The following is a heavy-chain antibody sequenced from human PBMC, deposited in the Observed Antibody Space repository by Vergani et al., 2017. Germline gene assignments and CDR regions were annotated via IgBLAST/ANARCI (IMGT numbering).Heavy chain of an antibody. D-gene: IGHD6-13*01. CDR1: GFRFDEYA. CDR2: VSWNSETI. V-gene: IGHV3-9*01. Sequence: EEKLVESGGGLVQPGRSLRLSCEASGFRFDEYAMHWVRRVPGKGLEWVSGVSWNSETIRYADSVNGRFTISRDNAKSSLYLQMDSLRPEDTAHYYCAKGQQLVFFSVDVWGIGTSVTVTA. CDR3: AKGQQLVFFSVDV. J-gene: IGHJ6*04.